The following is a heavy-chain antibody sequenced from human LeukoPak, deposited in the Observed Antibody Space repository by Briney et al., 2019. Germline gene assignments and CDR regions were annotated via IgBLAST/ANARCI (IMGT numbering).Heavy chain of an antibody. CDR2: IYYSGST. J-gene: IGHJ4*02. Sequence: SETLSLTCTVSGGSISSYYWSWIRQPPGKGLEWIGYIYYSGSTNYNPSLKSQVTISVDTSKNQFSLKLSSVTAADTAVYYCAGISGYDYYFDYWGQGTLVTVSS. V-gene: IGHV4-59*08. D-gene: IGHD5-12*01. CDR1: GGSISSYY. CDR3: AGISGYDYYFDY.